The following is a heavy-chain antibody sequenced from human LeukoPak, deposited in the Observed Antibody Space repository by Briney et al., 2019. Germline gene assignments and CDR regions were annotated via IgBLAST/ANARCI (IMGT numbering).Heavy chain of an antibody. CDR2: IYPNSGGT. CDR3: ARVDIVVVPAATNYYMDV. D-gene: IGHD2-2*03. Sequence: ASVKVSCKASRYTFTGYYMHWVRQAPGQGLEWMGWIYPNSGGTNYAQKFQGRVTMTRDTSISTAYMELSRLRSDDTAVYYCARVDIVVVPAATNYYMDVWGKGTTVTVSS. J-gene: IGHJ6*03. CDR1: RYTFTGYY. V-gene: IGHV1-2*02.